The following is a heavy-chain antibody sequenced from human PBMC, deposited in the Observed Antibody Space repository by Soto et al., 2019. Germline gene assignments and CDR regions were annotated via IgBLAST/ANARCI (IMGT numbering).Heavy chain of an antibody. D-gene: IGHD2-21*02. Sequence: PGESLKISCTGSGYSFTSYWIGWVRQMPGKGLEWMGIIYPGDSDTRYSPSFQGQVTISADKSISTAYLQWSSLKASDTAMYYCARISRYCGGDCYAPGWFDPWGQGTLVTVSS. V-gene: IGHV5-51*01. CDR1: GYSFTSYW. CDR2: IYPGDSDT. CDR3: ARISRYCGGDCYAPGWFDP. J-gene: IGHJ5*02.